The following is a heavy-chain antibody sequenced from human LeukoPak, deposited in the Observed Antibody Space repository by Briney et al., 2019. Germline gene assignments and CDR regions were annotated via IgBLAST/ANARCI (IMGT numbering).Heavy chain of an antibody. CDR1: GFTFSSYW. D-gene: IGHD3-3*01. CDR3: ARDQYYDFWSGYYSFDY. Sequence: GGSLRLSCAASGFTFSSYWMSWVRQAPGKGLEWVANIKQDGSEKYYVDSVKGRFTISRDNAKNSLYLQMNSLRAEDTAVYYCARDQYYDFWSGYYSFDYWGQGTLVTVSS. J-gene: IGHJ4*02. V-gene: IGHV3-7*01. CDR2: IKQDGSEK.